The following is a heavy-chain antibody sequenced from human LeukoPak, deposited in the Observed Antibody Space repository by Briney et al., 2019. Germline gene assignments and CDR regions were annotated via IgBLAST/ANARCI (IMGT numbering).Heavy chain of an antibody. Sequence: SETLSLTCAVYGGSFSGYYWSWIRQPPGKGREWIGEINHSGSTNYNPSLKRRVTISVDTSKNQFSLKLSSVTAADTAVYYCAREGYSSGWQPDFDYWGQGTLVTVSS. CDR3: AREGYSSGWQPDFDY. V-gene: IGHV4-34*01. D-gene: IGHD6-19*01. CDR2: INHSGST. J-gene: IGHJ4*02. CDR1: GGSFSGYY.